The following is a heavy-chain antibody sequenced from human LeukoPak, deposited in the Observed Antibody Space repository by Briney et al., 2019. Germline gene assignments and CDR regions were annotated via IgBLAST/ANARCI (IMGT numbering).Heavy chain of an antibody. J-gene: IGHJ4*02. D-gene: IGHD3-22*01. Sequence: GGSLRLSCAASGFTFSSYDMHWVRQATGKGLEWVSAIGTAGDTYYPGSVKGRFTISRENAKNSLYLQMNSLRAGDTAVYYCARVAWDSSGSVYYFDYWGQGTLVTVSS. CDR1: GFTFSSYD. CDR3: ARVAWDSSGSVYYFDY. CDR2: IGTAGDT. V-gene: IGHV3-13*01.